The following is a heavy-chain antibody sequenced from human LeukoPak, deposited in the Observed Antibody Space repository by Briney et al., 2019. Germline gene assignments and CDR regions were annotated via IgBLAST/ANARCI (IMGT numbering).Heavy chain of an antibody. Sequence: SQTLSLTCTVSGGSISSGSYYWSSIRQPAGKGLELIGRIYTSGSTNYNPSLKSRVTISVDTSKNQFSLKLSSVTAADTAVYYCASALAYCGGDCYSWYGFFAYWGQGTLVTVSS. V-gene: IGHV4-61*02. CDR1: GGSISSGSYY. J-gene: IGHJ4*02. CDR2: IYTSGST. CDR3: ASALAYCGGDCYSWYGFFAY. D-gene: IGHD2-21*02.